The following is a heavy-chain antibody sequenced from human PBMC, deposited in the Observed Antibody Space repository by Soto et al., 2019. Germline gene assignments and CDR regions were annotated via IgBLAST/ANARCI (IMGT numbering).Heavy chain of an antibody. Sequence: EVQLVDSGGGLVKPGGSLRLSCEASGFSVSKAWVNWVRQAPGKGLEWVGRIKTRDEGETTNYAAPVRGRFTISRDDSKNTLYLQMNRLKTADTSGYYCTTGSVEGFWGHGTTVTVSS. CDR2: IKTRDEGETT. CDR1: GFSVSKAW. V-gene: IGHV3-15*07. D-gene: IGHD2-15*01. CDR3: TTGSVEGF. J-gene: IGHJ6*02.